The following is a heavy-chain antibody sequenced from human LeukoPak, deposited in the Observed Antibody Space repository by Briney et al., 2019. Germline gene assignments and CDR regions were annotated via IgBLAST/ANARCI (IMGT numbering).Heavy chain of an antibody. Sequence: GASVKVSCKASGYTFTVYYMNWVRQAPGQGLEWMGWINPNSGGTNYAQKFQGRVTMTRDTSISTAYMELSRLRSDDTAVYYCARDQTGDGFDYWGQGTLVTVSS. CDR2: INPNSGGT. CDR3: ARDQTGDGFDY. V-gene: IGHV1-2*02. J-gene: IGHJ4*02. CDR1: GYTFTVYY. D-gene: IGHD7-27*01.